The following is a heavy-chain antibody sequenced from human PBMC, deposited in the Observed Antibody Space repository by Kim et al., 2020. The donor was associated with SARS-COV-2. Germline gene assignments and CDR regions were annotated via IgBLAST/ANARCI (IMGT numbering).Heavy chain of an antibody. CDR1: GFIFSNYG. V-gene: IGHV3-30*18. J-gene: IGHJ6*02. CDR3: AKDLPVLWTPHQYAMDV. D-gene: IGHD2-21*01. CDR2: ISYDGTTK. Sequence: GGSLRLSCAASGFIFSNYGMHWVRQAPGKGLEWVAVISYDGTTKFYADSVKGRFTISRDNSNNTLYLQMNSLRAEDTAIFYCAKDLPVLWTPHQYAMDVWGRGTTVHVSS.